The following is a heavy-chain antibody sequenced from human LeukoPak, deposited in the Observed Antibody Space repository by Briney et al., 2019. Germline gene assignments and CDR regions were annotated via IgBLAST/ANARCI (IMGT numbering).Heavy chain of an antibody. CDR1: GGTFSSYA. V-gene: IGHV1-69*05. Sequence: GASVRVSCKASGGTFSSYAISWVRQAPGQGLEWMGGIIPIFGTANYAQKFQGRVTITTDESTSTAYTELSSLRSEDTAVYYCASTIAARIHYYMDVWGKGTTVTVSS. CDR3: ASTIAARIHYYMDV. D-gene: IGHD6-6*01. J-gene: IGHJ6*03. CDR2: IIPIFGTA.